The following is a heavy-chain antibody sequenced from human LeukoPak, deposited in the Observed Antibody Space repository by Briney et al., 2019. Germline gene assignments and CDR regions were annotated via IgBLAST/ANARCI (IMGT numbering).Heavy chain of an antibody. D-gene: IGHD2-15*01. J-gene: IGHJ4*02. CDR2: IYYSGST. CDR3: ARQDYCSGGSCYDY. V-gene: IGHV4-59*01. CDR1: RGSISSYY. Sequence: SQTLSLTRTVSRGSISSYYWSWIRQPPGKGLEGIGDIYYSGSTNYNPSLKSRVTISVDTSKNQFSLKLSSVTAADTAVYYCARQDYCSGGSCYDYWGQGTLVT.